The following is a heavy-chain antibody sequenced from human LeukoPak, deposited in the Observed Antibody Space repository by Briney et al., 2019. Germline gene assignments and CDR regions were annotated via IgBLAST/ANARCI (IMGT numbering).Heavy chain of an antibody. V-gene: IGHV3-48*03. Sequence: GSLRLSCAASGFTFSSYEMNWVRQAPGKGLEWVSYISSSGSTIYYADSVKGRFTISRDNAKNSLYLQMNSLRAEDTAVYYCARDGSTDNYYGSGSYFDYWGQGTLVTVSS. CDR2: ISSSGSTI. D-gene: IGHD3-10*01. J-gene: IGHJ4*02. CDR1: GFTFSSYE. CDR3: ARDGSTDNYYGSGSYFDY.